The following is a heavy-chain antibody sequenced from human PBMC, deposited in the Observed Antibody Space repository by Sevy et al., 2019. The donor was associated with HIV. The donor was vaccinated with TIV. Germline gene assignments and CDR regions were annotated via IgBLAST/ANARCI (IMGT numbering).Heavy chain of an antibody. D-gene: IGHD2-2*01. CDR3: ARVGLYCSSTSCSFATNYYYYGMDV. V-gene: IGHV3-7*03. Sequence: GGSLRLSCAASEFTFSSYWMSWVRQAPGKGLEWVANIKQDGSEKYYVDSVKGRFTISRDNAKNSLYLQMNSLRAEDTAVYYCARVGLYCSSTSCSFATNYYYYGMDVWGQGTTVTVSS. CDR1: EFTFSSYW. J-gene: IGHJ6*02. CDR2: IKQDGSEK.